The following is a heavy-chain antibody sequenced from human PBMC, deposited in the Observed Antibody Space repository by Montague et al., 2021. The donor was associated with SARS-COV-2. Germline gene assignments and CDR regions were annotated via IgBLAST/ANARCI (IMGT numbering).Heavy chain of an antibody. CDR1: GGSFSNYY. CDR3: ARGRRPVVLPGAGPAGRAFDI. Sequence: SETLSLTCAISGGSFSNYYWSWIRQPPGKGLEWIGEVNQSGTTIYNPSVKSGVTIPEYTSKNQFYLRLNSVTAADTAVYYCARGRRPVVLPGAGPAGRAFDIWGQGTMVTVSS. J-gene: IGHJ3*02. D-gene: IGHD2-15*01. CDR2: VNQSGTT. V-gene: IGHV4-34*01.